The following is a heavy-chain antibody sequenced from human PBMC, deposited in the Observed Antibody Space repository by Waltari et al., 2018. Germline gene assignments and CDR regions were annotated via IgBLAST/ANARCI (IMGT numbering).Heavy chain of an antibody. CDR2: IQYDGRDK. CDR1: GFTFSSYD. D-gene: IGHD5-18*01. Sequence: QMQLVESGGGVFQPGGSLRLSCAASGFTFSSYDMHWVRQAPGKGLEWVAFIQYDGRDKYYVDSVKGRFTISRDNSKNTVHLQMNSLRTEDTAVYYCAKDRGGYSYGTSFDYWGQGTLVTVSS. J-gene: IGHJ4*02. V-gene: IGHV3-30*02. CDR3: AKDRGGYSYGTSFDY.